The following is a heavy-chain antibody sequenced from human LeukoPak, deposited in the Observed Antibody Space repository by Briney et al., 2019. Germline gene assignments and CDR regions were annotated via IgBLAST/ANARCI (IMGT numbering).Heavy chain of an antibody. D-gene: IGHD6-13*01. CDR2: LSGSGGNT. V-gene: IGHV3-23*01. J-gene: IGHJ4*02. CDR3: ARVSTAVSLAIDY. CDR1: GFTFSNYA. Sequence: GGSLRLSCAASGFTFSNYAMSWVRQVPGKGLEWVSALSGSGGNTYYADSVKGRFTISRDNAKNSLYLQMNSLRAEDTAVYYCARVSTAVSLAIDYWGQGTLVTVST.